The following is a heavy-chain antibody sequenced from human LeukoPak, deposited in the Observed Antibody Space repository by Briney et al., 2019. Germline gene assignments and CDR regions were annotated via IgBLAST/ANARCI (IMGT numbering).Heavy chain of an antibody. CDR2: IYTSGST. D-gene: IGHD2-2*02. J-gene: IGHJ6*02. V-gene: IGHV4-61*02. Sequence: SETLSLTCTVSGGSISSGSYYWSRIRQPAGKGLEWIGRIYTSGSTNYNPSLKSRVTISVDTSKNQFPLKLSSVTAADTAVYYCARERRPAAIGWDYFYYYGMDVWGQGTTVTVSS. CDR3: ARERRPAAIGWDYFYYYGMDV. CDR1: GGSISSGSYY.